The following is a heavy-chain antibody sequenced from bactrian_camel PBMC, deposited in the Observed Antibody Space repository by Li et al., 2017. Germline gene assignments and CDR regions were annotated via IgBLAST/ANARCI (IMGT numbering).Heavy chain of an antibody. Sequence: QAGGSLRLSCTASGKYTYGSMCMGWFRQTRGKEREAVAAIYSSWTYYADSVKGRFKISQDNAKPTVYLQMNSLQSEDTAMYYCAKRVGRRCVGLRAPSDFPYWGQGTQVTVS. V-gene: IGHV3S56*01. CDR3: AKRVGRRCVGLRAPSDFPY. J-gene: IGHJ4*01. D-gene: IGHD5*01. CDR2: IYSSWT. CDR1: GKYTYGSMC.